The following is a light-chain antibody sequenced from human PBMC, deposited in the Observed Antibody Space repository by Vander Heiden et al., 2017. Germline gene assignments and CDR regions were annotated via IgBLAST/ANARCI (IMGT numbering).Light chain of an antibody. Sequence: QSVLTPPPSASGTPGQRVPISCSGSRSNIGSNTVNWYQQLPGPAPKLLIYSNNQRPSGVPDRFSGSKSGTSASLAISGLQSEDEADYYCAAWDDSLNGWVFGGGTKLTVL. J-gene: IGLJ3*02. CDR2: SNN. CDR1: RSNIGSNT. CDR3: AAWDDSLNGWV. V-gene: IGLV1-44*01.